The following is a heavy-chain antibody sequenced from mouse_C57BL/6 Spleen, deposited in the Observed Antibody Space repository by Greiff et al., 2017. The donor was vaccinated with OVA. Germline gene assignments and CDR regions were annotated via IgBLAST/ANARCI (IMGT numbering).Heavy chain of an antibody. J-gene: IGHJ2*01. CDR2: IYPGDGDT. Sequence: QVQLQQSGPELVKPGASVKISCKASGYAFSSSWMNWVKQRPGKGLEWIGRIYPGDGDTNYNGKFKGKATLTADKSSSTAYMQLSRLTSEDSAVYFCARGDPMYYFDYWGQGTTLTVSS. CDR3: ARGDPMYYFDY. D-gene: IGHD6-5*01. CDR1: GYAFSSSW. V-gene: IGHV1-82*01.